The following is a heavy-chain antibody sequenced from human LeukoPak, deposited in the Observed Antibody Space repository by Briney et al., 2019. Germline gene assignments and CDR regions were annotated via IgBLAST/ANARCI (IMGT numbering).Heavy chain of an antibody. CDR3: AKDGGRAAAGTVDS. V-gene: IGHV3-30*18. D-gene: IGHD6-13*01. CDR1: GFTFSKYA. J-gene: IGHJ4*02. CDR2: VSSDGNSK. Sequence: PERSLRLSCAASGFTFSKYAMHWVRQAPGKGLEWVAVVSSDGNSKYYADSMKGRFTISRDNSKNTLYLQINSLRADDTAVFYCAKDGGRAAAGTVDSWGQGALVTVSS.